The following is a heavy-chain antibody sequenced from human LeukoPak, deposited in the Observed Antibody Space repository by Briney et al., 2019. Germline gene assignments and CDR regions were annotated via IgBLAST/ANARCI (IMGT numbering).Heavy chain of an antibody. CDR3: ASSSVFLPFDY. CDR2: IYYSGST. CDR1: GGSISSSSYY. V-gene: IGHV4-39*07. J-gene: IGHJ4*02. D-gene: IGHD2-21*01. Sequence: SETLSLTRTVSGGSISSSSYYWGWIRQPPGKGLEWIGSIYYSGSTYYNPSLKSRVTISVDASKNQFSLKLSSVTAADTAVYYCASSSVFLPFDYWGQGTLVTVSS.